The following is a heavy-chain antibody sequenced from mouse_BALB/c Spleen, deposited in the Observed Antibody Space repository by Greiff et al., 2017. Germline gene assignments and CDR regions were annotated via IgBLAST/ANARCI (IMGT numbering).Heavy chain of an antibody. CDR1: GYTFTSYW. D-gene: IGHD1-1*01. CDR3: AIHYYGSSIDY. J-gene: IGHJ2*01. V-gene: IGHV1-7*01. CDR2: INPSTGYT. Sequence: QVQLKESGAELAKPGASVKMSCKASGYTFTSYWMHWVKQRPGQGLEWIGYINPSTGYTEYNQKFKDKATLTADKSSSTAYMQLSSLTSEDSAVYYCAIHYYGSSIDYWGQGTTLTVSS.